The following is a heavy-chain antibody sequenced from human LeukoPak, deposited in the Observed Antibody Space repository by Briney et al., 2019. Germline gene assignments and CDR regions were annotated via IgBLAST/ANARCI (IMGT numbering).Heavy chain of an antibody. CDR2: ISYDGSNK. CDR3: AKEGYDSTY. D-gene: IGHD3-22*01. CDR1: GFTFSSYG. Sequence: PGGSLRLSCAASGFTFSSYGMHWVRQAPGKGLEWVAVISYDGSNKYYADSVKGRFTISRDNSKNTLYLQMNSLRAEDTAVYYCAKEGYDSTYWGQGTLVTVSS. J-gene: IGHJ4*02. V-gene: IGHV3-30*18.